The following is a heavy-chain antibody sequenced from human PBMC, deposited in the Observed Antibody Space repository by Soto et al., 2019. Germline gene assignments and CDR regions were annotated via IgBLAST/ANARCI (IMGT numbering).Heavy chain of an antibody. V-gene: IGHV4-59*01. D-gene: IGHD6-6*01. CDR1: GGSISSYY. J-gene: IGHJ5*02. Sequence: ETLSLTCTVSGGSISSYYWSWIRQPPGKGLEWIGYIYYSGSTNYNPSLKSRVTISVDTSKNQFSLKLSSVTAADTAVYYCARVVGQLVGRGNWFDPWGQGTLVTVSS. CDR2: IYYSGST. CDR3: ARVVGQLVGRGNWFDP.